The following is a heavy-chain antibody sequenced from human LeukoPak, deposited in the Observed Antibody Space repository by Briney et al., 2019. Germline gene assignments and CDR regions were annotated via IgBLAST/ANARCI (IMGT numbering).Heavy chain of an antibody. CDR3: AKGGSSWISYYSDY. D-gene: IGHD6-13*01. V-gene: IGHV3-30*02. CDR2: IRYDGSNK. CDR1: GFTFSSYG. J-gene: IGHJ4*02. Sequence: GGSLRLSCAASGFTFSSYGMHWVRQAPGKGLEWVAFIRYDGSNKYYADSVKGRFTISRDNSKNTLYLQMNSLRAEDTAVYYCAKGGSSWISYYSDYWGQGTLVTVSS.